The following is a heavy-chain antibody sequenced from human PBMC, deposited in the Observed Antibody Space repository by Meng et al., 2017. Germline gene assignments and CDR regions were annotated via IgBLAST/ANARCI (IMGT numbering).Heavy chain of an antibody. CDR2: IYYSGST. Sequence: HLQLRESGPGLVKPSETLSLTCTVSGGSISSSSYYWGWIRQPPGKGLEWIGSIYYSGSTYYNPSLKSRVTISVDTSKNQFSLKLSSVTAADTAVYYRARICYDSSGYSPYNWFDPWGQGTLVTVSS. CDR1: GGSISSSSYY. V-gene: IGHV4-39*07. CDR3: ARICYDSSGYSPYNWFDP. D-gene: IGHD3-22*01. J-gene: IGHJ5*02.